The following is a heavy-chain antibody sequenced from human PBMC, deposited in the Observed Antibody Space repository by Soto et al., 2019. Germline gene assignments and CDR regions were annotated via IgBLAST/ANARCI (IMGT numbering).Heavy chain of an antibody. V-gene: IGHV4-59*01. D-gene: IGHD3-3*01. CDR1: GGSISSYY. CDR3: ARGGYDFWSGSNWFDP. Sequence: SETLSLTCTVSGGSISSYYWGWIRQPPGKGLEWIGYIYYSGSTNYNPSLKSRVTISVDTSKNQFSLKLSSVTAADTAVYYCARGGYDFWSGSNWFDPWGQGTLVTVSS. J-gene: IGHJ5*02. CDR2: IYYSGST.